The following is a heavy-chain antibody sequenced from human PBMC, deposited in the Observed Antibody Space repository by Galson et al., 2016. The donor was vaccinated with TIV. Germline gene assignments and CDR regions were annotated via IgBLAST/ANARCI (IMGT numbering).Heavy chain of an antibody. D-gene: IGHD1-1*01. J-gene: IGHJ4*01. V-gene: IGHV3-53*01. CDR3: VRAGGSNWNYFDK. CDR2: LYVGGAT. CDR1: GFAVSTTY. Sequence: SLRLSCAASGFAVSTTYISWVRQAPGRGLEWVSVLYVGGATYYTDSVKGRFTISRANSKNTLYLQMDDLRAEDTAVYYCVRAGGSNWNYFDKWGHGTLVTVSS.